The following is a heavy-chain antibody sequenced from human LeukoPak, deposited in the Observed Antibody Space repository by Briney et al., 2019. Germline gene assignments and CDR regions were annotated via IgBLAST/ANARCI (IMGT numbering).Heavy chain of an antibody. Sequence: SETLSLTCAVYGGSFSGYYWSWIRQPPGKGLEWIGYIYYSGSTYYNPSLKSRVTISVDTSKNQFSLKLSSVTAADTAVYYCARSIVVVQAAMTPTPDYWGQGTLVTVSS. CDR3: ARSIVVVQAAMTPTPDY. J-gene: IGHJ4*02. D-gene: IGHD2-2*01. CDR2: IYYSGST. V-gene: IGHV4-34*09. CDR1: GGSFSGYY.